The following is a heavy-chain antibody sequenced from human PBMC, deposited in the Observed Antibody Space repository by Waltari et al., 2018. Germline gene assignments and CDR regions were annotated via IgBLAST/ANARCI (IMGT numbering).Heavy chain of an antibody. CDR2: ISNDGSST. Sequence: EEKLLESGGGLLQPGDSLRLSCAASGFRFSNYWMNWVRQAPGKGLVWVARISNDGSSTDYADSGKGRFTISRDNAKNTLYLQMNTLRAEDTAVYYCARGIATAGTRETGFWGQGTLVTVSS. D-gene: IGHD6-13*01. CDR1: GFRFSNYW. J-gene: IGHJ4*02. V-gene: IGHV3-74*01. CDR3: ARGIATAGTRETGF.